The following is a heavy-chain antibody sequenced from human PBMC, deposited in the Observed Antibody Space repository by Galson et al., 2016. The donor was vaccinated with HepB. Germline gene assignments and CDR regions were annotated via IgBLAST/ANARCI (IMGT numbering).Heavy chain of an antibody. CDR1: GFTFSSYA. CDR2: ISGGGSNT. J-gene: IGHJ5*02. CDR3: AKDLSCWSLAWFDP. Sequence: LRLSCAASGFTFSSYAMTWVRQAPGKGLEWVSIISGGGSNTYYADPVKGRFTISRDNSRNTLLLQMNSLRADDTAIYYCAKDLSCWSLAWFDPWGQGTLVTVSS. V-gene: IGHV3-23*01. D-gene: IGHD6-19*01.